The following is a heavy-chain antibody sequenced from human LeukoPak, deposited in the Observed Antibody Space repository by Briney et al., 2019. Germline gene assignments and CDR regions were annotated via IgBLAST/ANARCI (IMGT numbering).Heavy chain of an antibody. Sequence: SETLSLTCAVSGGSISSGGYSWRWIRQPPGKGLEWIGYIYHSGSTYYNPSLKSRVTISVDRSKNQFSLKLSSVTAADTAVYYCARDPTDIHSYDSNGYHLQDYWGQGTLVTVSS. CDR1: GGSISSGGYS. CDR2: IYHSGST. D-gene: IGHD3-22*01. J-gene: IGHJ4*02. CDR3: ARDPTDIHSYDSNGYHLQDY. V-gene: IGHV4-30-2*01.